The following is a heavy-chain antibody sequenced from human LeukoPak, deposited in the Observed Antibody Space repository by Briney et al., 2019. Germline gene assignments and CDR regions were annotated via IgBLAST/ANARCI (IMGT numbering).Heavy chain of an antibody. CDR1: GGTFSSYA. J-gene: IGHJ4*02. D-gene: IGHD2/OR15-2a*01. Sequence: GASVKVSCKASGGTFSSYAISWVRQAPGQGLEWMGGIIPIFGTANYAQKFQGRVTITTDESTSTAYMELSSLRSEDTAVYYCARRGVLYQPFDYWGQGTLVTVSS. CDR3: ARRGVLYQPFDY. V-gene: IGHV1-69*05. CDR2: IIPIFGTA.